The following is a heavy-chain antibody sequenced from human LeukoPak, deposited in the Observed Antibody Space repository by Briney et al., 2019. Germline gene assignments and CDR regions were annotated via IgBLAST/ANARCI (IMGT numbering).Heavy chain of an antibody. V-gene: IGHV4-4*02. CDR2: IYHRGNT. Sequence: SETLSLTCAVSGGSISSSNWWNWVRQTPGKGLEWIGEIYHRGNTHYNPSLKSRVTMSVDTSTNQLSLRVNSVTAADSAVYYCARAFYPPNFGFGRAPYSCDKWGRGTLVTVSS. D-gene: IGHD3-16*01. J-gene: IGHJ4*02. CDR1: GGSISSSNW. CDR3: ARAFYPPNFGFGRAPYSCDK.